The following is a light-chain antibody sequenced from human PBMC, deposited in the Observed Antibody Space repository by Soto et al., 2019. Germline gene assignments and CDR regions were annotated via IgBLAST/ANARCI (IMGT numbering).Light chain of an antibody. Sequence: QSVLTQPPSVSGAPVQRITIACTGSSSNIGAGHDVHWYQQRPGTAPKLLISGNTNRPSGVPDRFAASKSGTSASLAITGLQAEDEAEYYCQSYDTSLSGWVFGGGTKLTVL. CDR2: GNT. J-gene: IGLJ3*02. V-gene: IGLV1-40*01. CDR1: SSNIGAGHD. CDR3: QSYDTSLSGWV.